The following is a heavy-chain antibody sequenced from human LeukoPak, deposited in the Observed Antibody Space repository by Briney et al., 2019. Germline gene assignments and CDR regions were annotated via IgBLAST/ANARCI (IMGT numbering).Heavy chain of an antibody. J-gene: IGHJ3*02. D-gene: IGHD2-2*01. CDR1: GYTLTSYG. Sequence: ASVKVSCKASGYTLTSYGISWVRQAPGQGLEWMGWISAYNGNTNYAQKLQGRVTMTTDTSTSTAYMELRSLRSDDTAVYYCARDFTAMVPDAGGAFDIWGQGTMVTVSS. CDR3: ARDFTAMVPDAGGAFDI. V-gene: IGHV1-18*01. CDR2: ISAYNGNT.